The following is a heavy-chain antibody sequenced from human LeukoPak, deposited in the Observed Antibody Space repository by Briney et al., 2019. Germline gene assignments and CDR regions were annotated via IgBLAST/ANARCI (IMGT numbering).Heavy chain of an antibody. V-gene: IGHV1-24*01. CDR3: AQQRWTLVGALSN. D-gene: IGHD1-26*01. Sequence: ASVNVSCKVCGYILTELSLHWVRQAPGKGLEWMGGFEAEDVETIYTQRCQGRDTMTEDTSTGTAYMELSSLRSEDTAVYYCAQQRWTLVGALSNWGQGTLVTVSS. CDR1: GYILTELS. CDR2: FEAEDVET. J-gene: IGHJ4*02.